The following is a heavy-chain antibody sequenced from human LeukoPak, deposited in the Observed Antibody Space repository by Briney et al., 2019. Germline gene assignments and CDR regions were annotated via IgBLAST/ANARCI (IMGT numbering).Heavy chain of an antibody. J-gene: IGHJ4*02. Sequence: ASVKVSCKASGYTFIVYHMHWVRQAPGQGLEWMGWINPNSGDTNFAQKFQGRVTMTRDTSISTVYMELSRLTSDDTAVYYCARADWSILEYWGQGTLVTVSS. V-gene: IGHV1-2*02. D-gene: IGHD1-1*01. CDR3: ARADWSILEY. CDR1: GYTFIVYH. CDR2: INPNSGDT.